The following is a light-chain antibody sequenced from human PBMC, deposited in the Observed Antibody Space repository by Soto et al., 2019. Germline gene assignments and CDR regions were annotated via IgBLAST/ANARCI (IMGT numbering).Light chain of an antibody. CDR3: CSYAGSSTFLV. CDR2: EVS. CDR1: SSDFGSYNL. J-gene: IGLJ2*01. Sequence: QSVLTQPASVSGSPGQSITISCTGTSSDFGSYNLVSWYQQHPGKAPKLMIYEVSKRPSGVSNRFSGSKSGNTASLTISGLQAEDEADYYCCSYAGSSTFLVLGGGTKVTVL. V-gene: IGLV2-23*02.